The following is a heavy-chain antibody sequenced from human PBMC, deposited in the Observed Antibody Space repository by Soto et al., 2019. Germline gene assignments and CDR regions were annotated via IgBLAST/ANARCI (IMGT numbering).Heavy chain of an antibody. V-gene: IGHV3-48*04. CDR3: VRFGGAAAGPGDY. CDR1: GFTFSSYS. Sequence: PGGSLRLSCAASGFTFSSYSRNWVRQAPGKGLEWVSYISSSGTTIYYTDSVKGRFTISRDNAKKSLYLQMNSLRAEDTAVYYCVRFGGAAAGPGDYWGQGTLVTVSS. CDR2: ISSSGTTI. D-gene: IGHD6-13*01. J-gene: IGHJ4*02.